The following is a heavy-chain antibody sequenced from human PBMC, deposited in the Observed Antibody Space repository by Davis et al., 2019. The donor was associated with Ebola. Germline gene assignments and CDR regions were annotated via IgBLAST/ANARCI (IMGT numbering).Heavy chain of an antibody. J-gene: IGHJ5*02. V-gene: IGHV1-69*04. CDR3: AREEGLGYCSSTSCYKGGWFDP. CDR1: GYTFTSYG. D-gene: IGHD2-2*02. Sequence: SVKVSCKASGYTFTSYGISWVRQAPGQGLEWMGRIIPILGIANYAQKFQGRVTITADKSTSTAYMELSSLRSEDTAVYYCAREEGLGYCSSTSCYKGGWFDPWGQGTLVTVSS. CDR2: IIPILGIA.